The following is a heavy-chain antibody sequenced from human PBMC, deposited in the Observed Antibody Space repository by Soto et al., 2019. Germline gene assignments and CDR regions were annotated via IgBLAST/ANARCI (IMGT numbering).Heavy chain of an antibody. Sequence: EVNLLESGGGVVQPGESLRISCVGSGFTFKNYAMTWVRQAPGKGLEWVSGTTGSGANKHYADYVRGRFTISRDNSKKTFYLEMKSLRVEDTAVYYCAKDGDFGEDGPAEYFENWGHGTLVTVSS. CDR1: GFTFKNYA. CDR2: TTGSGANK. J-gene: IGHJ1*01. D-gene: IGHD4-17*01. V-gene: IGHV3-23*01. CDR3: AKDGDFGEDGPAEYFEN.